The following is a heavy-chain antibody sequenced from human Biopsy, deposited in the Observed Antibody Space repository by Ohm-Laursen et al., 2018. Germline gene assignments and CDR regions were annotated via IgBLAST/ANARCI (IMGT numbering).Heavy chain of an antibody. V-gene: IGHV1-2*02. CDR3: ARDPLNGHKHFNY. Sequence: ASVKASCKPSSYTFTDYNIHWMRQAPGQGLEWLGYINCKTGATNYAQKFQGTATMTRDTSISTAYLALGSLRSADTAIYYCARDPLNGHKHFNYWGQGSLVTVSS. J-gene: IGHJ4*02. CDR1: SYTFTDYN. D-gene: IGHD2-8*01. CDR2: INCKTGAT.